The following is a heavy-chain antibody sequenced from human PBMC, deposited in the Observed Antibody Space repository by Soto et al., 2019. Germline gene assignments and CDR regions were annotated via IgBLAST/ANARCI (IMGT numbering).Heavy chain of an antibody. V-gene: IGHV3-23*01. Sequence: EVQLLESGGGLVLPGGSLRLSCAGSGFTPTTTPLSWFRQPPGRGLAWVGTVSGAASHTYYVDSVRGRFFISRDNSKNTVTLQMNNLTVDDTAVYYCATSFRYFDNWGQGTRVTVSS. J-gene: IGHJ4*02. CDR1: GFTPTTTP. D-gene: IGHD3-9*01. CDR3: ATSFRYFDN. CDR2: VSGAASHT.